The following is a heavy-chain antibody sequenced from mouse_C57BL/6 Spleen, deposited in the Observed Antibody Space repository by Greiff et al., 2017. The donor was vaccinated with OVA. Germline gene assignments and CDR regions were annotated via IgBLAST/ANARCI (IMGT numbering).Heavy chain of an antibody. V-gene: IGHV5-16*01. Sequence: DVQLQESEGGLVQPGSSMKLSCTASGFTFSDYYMAWVRQVPEKGLEWVANINYDGSSTYYLDSLKSRFIISRDNAKNILYLQMSSLKSEDTATYYCARGYDGYPYYYAMDYWGQGTSVTVSS. D-gene: IGHD2-3*01. J-gene: IGHJ4*01. CDR3: ARGYDGYPYYYAMDY. CDR2: INYDGSST. CDR1: GFTFSDYY.